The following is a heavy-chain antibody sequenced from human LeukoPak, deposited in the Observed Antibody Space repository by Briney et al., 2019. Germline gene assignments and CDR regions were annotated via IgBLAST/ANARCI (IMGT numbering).Heavy chain of an antibody. CDR3: AKDISGGDCPDY. CDR2: ISYDGSDK. J-gene: IGHJ4*02. Sequence: GSLRLSCGASGFTFSSYCMHWVRPAPGQGLGWVALISYDGSDKYYADSVKGRFTISRDNSKNTLYLQMNSLRADDTAVYYCAKDISGGDCPDYWGQGTLVTVSS. V-gene: IGHV3-30*18. D-gene: IGHD2-21*02. CDR1: GFTFSSYC.